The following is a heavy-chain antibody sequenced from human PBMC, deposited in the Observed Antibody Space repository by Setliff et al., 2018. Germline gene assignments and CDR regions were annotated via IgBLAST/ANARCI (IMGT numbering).Heavy chain of an antibody. Sequence: GASVKVSCKASGGTFSSYGISWVRQAPGQGLEWLGGTIPNFGTTNYAQEFQGRVTIITDESTSTAYMELSSLRFEDTAVYYCAREGVDTRSSTDYRYYMDAWGKGTTVTVSS. V-gene: IGHV1-69*05. CDR3: AREGVDTRSSTDYRYYMDA. CDR2: TIPNFGTT. CDR1: GGTFSSYG. D-gene: IGHD5-18*01. J-gene: IGHJ6*03.